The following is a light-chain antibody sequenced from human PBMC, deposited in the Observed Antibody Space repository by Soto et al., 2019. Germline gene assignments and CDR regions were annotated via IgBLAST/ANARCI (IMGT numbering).Light chain of an antibody. CDR1: QSVSSNY. CDR3: QQYGSSPPIT. Sequence: EIVLTQSPGTLSLSPGERVTLSCRASQSVSSNYLAWYQQKPGQAPRLLIYGASSRATGIPDRFSGSGSGTDFTLTISRLEPEDFAVYYCQQYGSSPPITFGGGTKVEIK. V-gene: IGKV3-20*01. CDR2: GAS. J-gene: IGKJ4*01.